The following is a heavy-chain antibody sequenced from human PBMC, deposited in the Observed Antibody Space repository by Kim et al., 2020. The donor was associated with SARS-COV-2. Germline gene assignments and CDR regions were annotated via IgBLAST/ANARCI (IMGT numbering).Heavy chain of an antibody. CDR3: ARNSKD. Sequence: NHSGSTNYTPSLKSRVTISVDTSKNQFSLKLSSVTAADTAVYYCARNSKDWGQGSLVTVSS. J-gene: IGHJ4*02. CDR2: NHSGST. V-gene: IGHV4-34*01.